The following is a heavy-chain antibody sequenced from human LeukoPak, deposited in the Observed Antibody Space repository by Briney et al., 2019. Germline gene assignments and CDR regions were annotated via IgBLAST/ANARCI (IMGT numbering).Heavy chain of an antibody. D-gene: IGHD3-22*01. CDR2: INWNGVST. V-gene: IGHV3-20*04. J-gene: IGHJ6*03. CDR1: GFSFDDYG. CDR3: ARGGSYFHSRPPGYYYYMDV. Sequence: GGSLRLSCAASGFSFDDYGMSWVRQAPGKGLEWVSGINWNGVSTGYADSVEGRFTISRDNAKNSLYLQMSSLRAEDTALYYCARGGSYFHSRPPGYYYYMDVWGKGTTVTISS.